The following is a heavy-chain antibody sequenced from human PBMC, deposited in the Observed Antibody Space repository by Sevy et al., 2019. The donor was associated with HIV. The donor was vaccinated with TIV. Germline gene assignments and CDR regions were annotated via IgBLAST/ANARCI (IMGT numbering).Heavy chain of an antibody. CDR3: TTDLPYYDFWSGYYHFDY. CDR2: IKSKTDGGTT. J-gene: IGHJ4*02. D-gene: IGHD3-3*01. Sequence: GGSLRLSCAASGFTFSNAWMSWVRQAPGKGLEWVGRIKSKTDGGTTDYAAPVKGRFTISRDDSKNTLYLQMNSLKTDDTAVYYCTTDLPYYDFWSGYYHFDYWGLGTLVTVSS. V-gene: IGHV3-15*01. CDR1: GFTFSNAW.